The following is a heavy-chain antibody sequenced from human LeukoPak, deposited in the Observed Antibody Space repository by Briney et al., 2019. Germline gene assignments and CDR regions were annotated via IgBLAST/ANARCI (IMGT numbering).Heavy chain of an antibody. CDR2: IYYSGST. D-gene: IGHD3-10*01. CDR1: GGSISSYY. CDR3: ASNYYGSGRLDY. V-gene: IGHV4-59*08. J-gene: IGHJ4*02. Sequence: SETLSLTCTVSGGSISSYYWSWIRQPPGKGLEWIGYIYYSGSTNYNPSLKSRVTISVDTSKNQFSLNLSSVTAADTAVYYCASNYYGSGRLDYWGQGNLVTVSS.